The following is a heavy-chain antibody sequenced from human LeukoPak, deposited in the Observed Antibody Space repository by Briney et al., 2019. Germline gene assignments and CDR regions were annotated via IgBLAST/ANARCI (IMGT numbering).Heavy chain of an antibody. CDR3: AKDPYSGSYYDY. CDR2: MSYDGSNQ. D-gene: IGHD1-26*01. Sequence: PGRSLRLSCAASGFTFSSYAMHWVRQAPGKGLEWVAAMSYDGSNQYSADSVKGRFTISRDNSKNTLYLQMNSLRAEDTAVYYCAKDPYSGSYYDYWGQGTLVTVSS. V-gene: IGHV3-30*07. CDR1: GFTFSSYA. J-gene: IGHJ4*02.